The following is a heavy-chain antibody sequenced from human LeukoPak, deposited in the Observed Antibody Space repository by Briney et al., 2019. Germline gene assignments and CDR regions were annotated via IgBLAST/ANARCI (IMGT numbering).Heavy chain of an antibody. Sequence: AYALTQVKPPQTHRLTRTFSGFLLHTSGMGRRWIPQPAGKALEWLALFNWDGDKRNSPYLRSRLNIIKDTSNNRVVLTMTEMDPVDTATYYCAHTLRVGYCSRGSCYYQYYYFHYSTQGVLVTDSS. V-gene: IGHV2-5*02. D-gene: IGHD2-15*01. J-gene: IGHJ4*02. CDR3: AHTLRVGYCSRGSCYYQYYYFHY. CDR2: FNWDGDK. CDR1: GFLLHTSGMG.